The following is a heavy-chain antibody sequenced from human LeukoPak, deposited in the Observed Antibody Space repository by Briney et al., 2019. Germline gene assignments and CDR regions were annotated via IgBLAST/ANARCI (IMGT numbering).Heavy chain of an antibody. Sequence: PGRSLRLSCETSGFTFSHDGMHWVRQAPGAGLEWVAVIWSDASNTYYADSVKGRFTISRDNSRNTLYLQMSSLRAEDTAVYYCAKDAERGFDYSNSLNYWGQGTLATVSS. J-gene: IGHJ4*02. CDR2: IWSDASNT. CDR3: AKDAERGFDYSNSLNY. V-gene: IGHV3-33*06. D-gene: IGHD4-11*01. CDR1: GFTFSHDG.